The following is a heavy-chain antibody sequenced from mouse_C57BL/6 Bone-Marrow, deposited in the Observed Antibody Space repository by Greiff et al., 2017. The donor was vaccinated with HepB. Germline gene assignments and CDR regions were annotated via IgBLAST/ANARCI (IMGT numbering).Heavy chain of an antibody. CDR1: GYTFTSYW. CDR3: VRSTTVVADWYFDV. D-gene: IGHD1-1*01. CDR2: IDPSDSET. J-gene: IGHJ1*03. Sequence: QVQLQQPGAELVRPGSSVKLSCKASGYTFTSYWMHWVKQRPIQGLEWIGNIDPSDSETHYNQKFKDKATLTLDKSSSTAYMQRSSLTSEDSAVYYCVRSTTVVADWYFDVWGTGTTVTVSS. V-gene: IGHV1-52*01.